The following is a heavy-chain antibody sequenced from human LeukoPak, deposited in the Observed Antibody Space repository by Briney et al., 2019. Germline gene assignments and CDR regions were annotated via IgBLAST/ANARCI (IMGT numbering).Heavy chain of an antibody. J-gene: IGHJ4*02. CDR1: GFTFSTNA. V-gene: IGHV3-23*01. Sequence: GGSLRLSCAASGFTFSTNAMNWFRQAPGKDLEWFSAIIGSGAGTYYADSVKGRFTISIDNSKNTLYLQMNTLTAADTAVYYCAKVVGYNFWSGFDYWGQGALVTVSS. CDR2: IIGSGAGT. CDR3: AKVVGYNFWSGFDY. D-gene: IGHD3-3*01.